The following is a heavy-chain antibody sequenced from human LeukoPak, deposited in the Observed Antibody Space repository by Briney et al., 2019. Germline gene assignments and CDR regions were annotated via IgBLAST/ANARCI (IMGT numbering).Heavy chain of an antibody. J-gene: IGHJ4*02. D-gene: IGHD5-18*01. V-gene: IGHV3-7*01. CDR2: IKKDGSEK. Sequence: GGSLRLSCAASGFTFSSYWMSWVRQAPGKGLEWVANIKKDGSEKYYVDSVKGRFTISRDNAKTSLYLQMNSLRAEDTAVYYCARHLSGITGYTYGRGIGYWGQGTLVTVSS. CDR1: GFTFSSYW. CDR3: ARHLSGITGYTYGRGIGY.